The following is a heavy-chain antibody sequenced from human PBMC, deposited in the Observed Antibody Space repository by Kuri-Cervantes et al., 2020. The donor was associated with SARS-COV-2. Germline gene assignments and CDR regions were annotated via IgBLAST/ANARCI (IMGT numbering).Heavy chain of an antibody. V-gene: IGHV3-30*03. CDR2: ISYDGTNK. J-gene: IGHJ2*01. CDR3: ARGALICGSSSCHGDFDL. CDR1: GFTFSSYG. Sequence: GESLKISCAASGFTFSSYGVHWVRQAPGKGLEWVAVISYDGTNKYYGDSVRGRFTISRDNSKNTLHLQMNSLRTEDTAVHYCARGALICGSSSCHGDFDLWGRGTLVTVSS. D-gene: IGHD2-2*01.